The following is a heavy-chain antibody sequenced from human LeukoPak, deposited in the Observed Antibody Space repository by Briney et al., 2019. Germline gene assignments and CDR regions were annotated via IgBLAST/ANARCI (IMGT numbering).Heavy chain of an antibody. D-gene: IGHD6-6*01. CDR1: GYTFTSYY. CDR2: SDPKSGAT. Sequence: ASVQVSCKTSGYTFTSYYIHWLRQAPGQRFEWMGWSDPKSGATKYEHFQGRVTMTRDTSISTAYMELSRLTSDDTAVYYCARERGIAARPTRLKNWFDPWGQGTLVTVSS. CDR3: ARERGIAARPTRLKNWFDP. V-gene: IGHV1-2*02. J-gene: IGHJ5*02.